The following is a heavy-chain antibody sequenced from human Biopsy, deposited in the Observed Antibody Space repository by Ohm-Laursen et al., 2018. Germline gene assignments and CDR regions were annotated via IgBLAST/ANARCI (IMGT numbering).Heavy chain of an antibody. V-gene: IGHV4-4*07. CDR2: IYSNGNT. D-gene: IGHD1-26*01. Sequence: SDTLSLTCSVSGGSISGHFWSWVRQPAGKGLEWIGRIYSNGNTNYNPFLKSRVSMSVDTSKNHFSLNLTSVTAADTAVYYCARDEGLLRAFDIWGQGTLGTVSS. CDR1: GGSISGHF. CDR3: ARDEGLLRAFDI. J-gene: IGHJ3*02.